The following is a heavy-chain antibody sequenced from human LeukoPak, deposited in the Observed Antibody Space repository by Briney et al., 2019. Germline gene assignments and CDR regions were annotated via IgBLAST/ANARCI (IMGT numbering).Heavy chain of an antibody. CDR2: IIPIFGTA. J-gene: IGHJ4*02. D-gene: IGHD6-19*01. CDR3: ARPRDSSGWYGGFDY. Sequence: GASVKVSCKASGGTFSSYAISWVRQAPGQGLEWMGGIIPIFGTANYAQKCQGRVTITADKSTSTAYMELSSLRSEDTAVYYCARPRDSSGWYGGFDYWGQGTLVTVSS. CDR1: GGTFSSYA. V-gene: IGHV1-69*06.